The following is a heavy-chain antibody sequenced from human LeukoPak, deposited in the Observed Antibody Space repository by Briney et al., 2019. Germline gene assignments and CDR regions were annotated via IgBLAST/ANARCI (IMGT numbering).Heavy chain of an antibody. Sequence: GGSLRLSCAASGFTFSSFDMHWVRQPTGRGLEWVSTIGTASDTYYAGSVEGRFTLSRDNAKNSLYLQMKSLTAGDTAVYYCARGPPRGKYYYMDVWGKGTTVTVSS. D-gene: IGHD1-1*01. J-gene: IGHJ6*03. V-gene: IGHV3-13*01. CDR3: ARGPPRGKYYYMDV. CDR1: GFTFSSFD. CDR2: IGTASDT.